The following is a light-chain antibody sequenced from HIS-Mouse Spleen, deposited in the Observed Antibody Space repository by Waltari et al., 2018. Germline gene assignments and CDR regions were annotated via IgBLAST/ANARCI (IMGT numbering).Light chain of an antibody. V-gene: IGLV3-10*01. CDR2: EGS. CDR1: ALPKKY. J-gene: IGLJ2*01. CDR3: YSTDSSGNHRV. Sequence: SYELTQPPSVSVSPGQTARITCSGDALPKKYAYWYQQKSGQAPVLVIYEGSKRPSGIPGRVSGSSAGTMATLTISGAQVEDEADYYCYSTDSSGNHRVFGGGTKLTVL.